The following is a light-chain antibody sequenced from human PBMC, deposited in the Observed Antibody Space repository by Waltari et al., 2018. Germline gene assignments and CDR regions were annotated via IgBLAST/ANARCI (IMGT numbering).Light chain of an antibody. Sequence: DIQMTQSPSSLSASVGDVVTIACRASQRIYTYLNWYQQKAGKAPQLLIYSVSNLQTGVPSRFSGSGSGTDFTLTINSLQPEDFATYYCQQSYDSPLTFGGGTKVEI. CDR3: QQSYDSPLT. CDR2: SVS. CDR1: QRIYTY. V-gene: IGKV1-39*01. J-gene: IGKJ4*01.